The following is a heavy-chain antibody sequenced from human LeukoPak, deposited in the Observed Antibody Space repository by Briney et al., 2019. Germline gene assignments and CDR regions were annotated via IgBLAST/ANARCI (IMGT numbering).Heavy chain of an antibody. CDR1: GFNFSVSS. CDR3: ARQATRGVNSWFDP. D-gene: IGHD3-10*01. V-gene: IGHV3-30*04. CDR2: MSFDGTTK. J-gene: IGHJ5*02. Sequence: GGSLRLSCAASGFNFSVSSMHWVRQAPGKGLEWVAVMSFDGTTKLYAHSLKGRFTISRDNSKNTVYPQMRSLRPEDTAVYFCARQATRGVNSWFDPWGQGTLVTVSS.